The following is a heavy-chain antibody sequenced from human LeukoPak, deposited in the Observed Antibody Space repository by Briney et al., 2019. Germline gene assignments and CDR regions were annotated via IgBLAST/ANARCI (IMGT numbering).Heavy chain of an antibody. J-gene: IGHJ4*02. CDR2: MNPNSGNT. Sequence: ASVKVSCKASGYTFTSYDTNWVRQATGQGLEWMGWMNPNSGNTGYAQKFQGRVTITADESTSTAYMELSSLRSEDTAVYYCARVGGRDGYNYNYFDYWGQGTLVTVSS. CDR1: GYTFTSYD. V-gene: IGHV1-8*03. D-gene: IGHD5-24*01. CDR3: ARVGGRDGYNYNYFDY.